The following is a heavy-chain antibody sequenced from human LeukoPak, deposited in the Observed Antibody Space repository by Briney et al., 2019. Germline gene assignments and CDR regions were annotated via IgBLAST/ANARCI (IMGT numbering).Heavy chain of an antibody. CDR1: GGTFSSYA. CDR2: ILPIFGIA. CDR3: ARGNNMLGSVY. V-gene: IGHV1-69*04. J-gene: IGHJ4*02. Sequence: GSSVKVSCKASGGTFSSYAISWVRQAPGQGLEWMGRILPIFGIANYAQKFRGSVTITADKSTSTAYMELSSLRSEDRAVYYCARGNNMLGSVYWGQGGQVTVSS. D-gene: IGHD3-16*01.